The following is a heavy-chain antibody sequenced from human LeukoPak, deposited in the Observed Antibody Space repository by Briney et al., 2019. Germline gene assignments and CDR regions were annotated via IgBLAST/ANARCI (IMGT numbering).Heavy chain of an antibody. J-gene: IGHJ1*01. V-gene: IGHV5-51*01. Sequence: GESLKISCRGSGYRFTNYRIAWVRQMPGKGLEWMGIIYPGDSETTYSTSFQGQVTISVDKSINTAYLQWSSLRTSDTAMYYCARLDEDFYYDGSGFYFWGQGTLVTVSS. CDR2: IYPGDSET. CDR1: GYRFTNYR. D-gene: IGHD3-22*01. CDR3: ARLDEDFYYDGSGFYF.